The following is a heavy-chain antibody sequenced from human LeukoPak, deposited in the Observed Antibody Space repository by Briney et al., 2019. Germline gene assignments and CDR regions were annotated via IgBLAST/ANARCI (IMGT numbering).Heavy chain of an antibody. Sequence: PGRSLRLSCAASGFTFSSYSMNWVRQAPGKGLEWVSYISSSSSTIYYADSVKGRFTISRDNAKNSLYLQMNSLRAEDTAVYYCARGYSSSWFDFDYWGQGTLVTVSS. D-gene: IGHD6-13*01. V-gene: IGHV3-48*01. CDR1: GFTFSSYS. CDR2: ISSSSSTI. J-gene: IGHJ4*02. CDR3: ARGYSSSWFDFDY.